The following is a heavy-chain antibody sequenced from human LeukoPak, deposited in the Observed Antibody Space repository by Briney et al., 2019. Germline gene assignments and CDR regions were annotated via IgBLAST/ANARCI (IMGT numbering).Heavy chain of an antibody. V-gene: IGHV1-2*02. CDR3: ARGKNPIAARPPEGHFDY. CDR2: INPNSGGT. Sequence: ASVTVSCKASGYTFTVYYMHWVRQAPGQGLEWMGWINPNSGGTNYAQKFQGRVTMTRDTSISTAYMELSRLRSDDTAVYYCARGKNPIAARPPEGHFDYWGQGTLVTVSS. D-gene: IGHD6-6*01. CDR1: GYTFTVYY. J-gene: IGHJ4*02.